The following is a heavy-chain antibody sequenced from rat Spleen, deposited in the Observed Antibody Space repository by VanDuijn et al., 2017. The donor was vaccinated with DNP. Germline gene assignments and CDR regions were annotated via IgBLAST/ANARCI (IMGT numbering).Heavy chain of an antibody. CDR1: GFTFSNYG. Sequence: EVQLVESGGGPVQPGRSLKLSCAASGFTFSNYGIHWIRQAPTKGLEWVASISPSGGSTHYRDSVKGRFTISRDNAKSTLYLQMDSLRSEDTATYYCTTDYHSGDWFAYWGQGTLVTVSS. J-gene: IGHJ3*01. CDR2: ISPSGGST. V-gene: IGHV5-19*01. CDR3: TTDYHSGDWFAY. D-gene: IGHD1-1*01.